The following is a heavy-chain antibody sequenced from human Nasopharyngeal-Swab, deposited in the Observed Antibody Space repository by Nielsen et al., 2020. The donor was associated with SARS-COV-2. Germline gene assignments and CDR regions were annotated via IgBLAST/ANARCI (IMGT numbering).Heavy chain of an antibody. Sequence: GGSLRLSCAASGFIFSSYGMHWVRQAPGKGLEWVAFTRYDGSSKYYADSVKGRFTISRDNSKNTLNLQMNSLRAEDTAVYYCAKDGRGYNYATGFDYWGQGTLVTVSS. CDR2: TRYDGSSK. CDR1: GFIFSSYG. D-gene: IGHD1-1*01. CDR3: AKDGRGYNYATGFDY. J-gene: IGHJ4*02. V-gene: IGHV3-30*02.